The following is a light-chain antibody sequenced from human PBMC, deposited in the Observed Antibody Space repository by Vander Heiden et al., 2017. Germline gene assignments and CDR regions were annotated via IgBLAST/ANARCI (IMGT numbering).Light chain of an antibody. CDR2: SNN. V-gene: IGLV1-44*01. J-gene: IGLJ2*01. Sequence: QSVLTQPPSASGTPGQRVTISCSGSSSNIGSNTVNWYQPLPGTAPKLLIYSNNQRPSGVPDRFSGSQSGTSASLAISGLQSEDEADYYCAAWDDSLNGPVFGGGTKLTVL. CDR3: AAWDDSLNGPV. CDR1: SSNIGSNT.